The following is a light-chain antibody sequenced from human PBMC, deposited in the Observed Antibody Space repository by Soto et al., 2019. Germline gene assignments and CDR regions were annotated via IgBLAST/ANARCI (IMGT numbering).Light chain of an antibody. CDR2: EAS. J-gene: IGKJ1*01. CDR3: QQYGSYPRT. V-gene: IGKV1-5*03. Sequence: DIQMTQSPSTLSASVGDSVTITCRASQMIYTWLAWYQQRPGKAPKLLIYEASSLDVGVPSRFSGSGSGTEFTLTISSLQPADFATYYCQQYGSYPRTFGQGTKVDIK. CDR1: QMIYTW.